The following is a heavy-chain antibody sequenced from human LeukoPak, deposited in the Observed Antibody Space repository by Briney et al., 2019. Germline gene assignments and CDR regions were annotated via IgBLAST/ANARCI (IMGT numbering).Heavy chain of an antibody. D-gene: IGHD3-10*01. CDR1: GDSISTTDYY. J-gene: IGHJ5*02. Sequence: PSETLSLTCTVSGDSISTTDYYWSWVRQPPGKGLEWIGYIYNSGTTYYNPSLKSRVTVSVDTSKNQFSLKLSSVTAADTAVYYCASRNYYGSGNPIFDPWGQGTLVTVSS. V-gene: IGHV4-30-4*08. CDR3: ASRNYYGSGNPIFDP. CDR2: IYNSGTT.